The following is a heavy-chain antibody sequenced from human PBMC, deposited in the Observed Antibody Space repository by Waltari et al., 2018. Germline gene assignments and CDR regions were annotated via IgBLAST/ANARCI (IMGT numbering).Heavy chain of an antibody. D-gene: IGHD2-15*01. CDR3: AKLGYCSGGSCYLEYFQH. Sequence: EVQLLESGGGLVQPGGSLRLSCAASGFTFRSYAMSWVRHAPGQGLEWVSAISGSGGSTYYADSVKGRFTISRDNSKNTLYLQMNSLRAEDTAVYYCAKLGYCSGGSCYLEYFQHWGQGTLVTVSS. CDR1: GFTFRSYA. V-gene: IGHV3-23*01. CDR2: ISGSGGST. J-gene: IGHJ1*01.